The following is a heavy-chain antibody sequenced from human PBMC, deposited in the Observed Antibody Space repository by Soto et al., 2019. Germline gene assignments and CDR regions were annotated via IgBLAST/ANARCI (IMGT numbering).Heavy chain of an antibody. Sequence: ASVKVSCKASGYTFTGYYMHWVRQAPGQGLEWMGWINPNSGGTNYAQKFQGWVTMTRDTSISTAYMELSRLRSDDTAVYYCARDKESGIAVAVFDYWGQGTLVTVYS. CDR3: ARDKESGIAVAVFDY. J-gene: IGHJ4*02. CDR2: INPNSGGT. CDR1: GYTFTGYY. V-gene: IGHV1-2*04. D-gene: IGHD6-19*01.